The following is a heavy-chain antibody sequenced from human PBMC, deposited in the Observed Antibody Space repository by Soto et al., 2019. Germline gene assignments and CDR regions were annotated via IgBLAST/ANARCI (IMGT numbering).Heavy chain of an antibody. CDR1: GYSFSSYD. CDR2: VNPNSGNT. D-gene: IGHD3-10*01. CDR3: ARADGSSHDAFDI. V-gene: IGHV1-8*01. Sequence: ASVKVSCKASGYSFSSYDIHWVRQAPGQGLEWMGWVNPNSGNTGYAQKFQGRVTLTRNTSITTDYMELSRLRSEDTAVYYCARADGSSHDAFDIWGQGTMATVSS. J-gene: IGHJ3*02.